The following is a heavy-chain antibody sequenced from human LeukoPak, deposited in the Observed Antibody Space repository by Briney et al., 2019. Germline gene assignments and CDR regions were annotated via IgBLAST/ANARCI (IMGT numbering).Heavy chain of an antibody. J-gene: IGHJ6*03. CDR1: GYTFTNYY. CDR2: INPSGGST. V-gene: IGHV1-46*01. CDR3: ARSFGASQKYTSSWNYYYMDV. Sequence: GASVKVSCKASGYTFTNYYVHWVRQAPGQGLEWMGIINPSGGSTSYPQKFQGRVTMTRDMSTSTVYMELSSLRSEDTAVFYCARSFGASQKYTSSWNYYYMDVWGEGTTVTVSS. D-gene: IGHD6-13*01.